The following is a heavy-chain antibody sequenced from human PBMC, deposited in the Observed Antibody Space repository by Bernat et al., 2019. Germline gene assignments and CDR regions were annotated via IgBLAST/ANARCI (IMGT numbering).Heavy chain of an antibody. J-gene: IGHJ3*01. CDR2: IYYSGST. CDR1: GGSISTYY. D-gene: IGHD2-2*01. CDR3: ARTTCTSTSCYRRDAFDF. Sequence: QVQLQESGPGLLKPSETLSLTCTVSGGSISTYYWSWIRQPPGKGLEWIGYIYYSGSTTYNPSLKSRVTLSVDTSKNQFSLKLTSVTAADTAVYYCARTTCTSTSCYRRDAFDFWGQGTMVTVSS. V-gene: IGHV4-59*08.